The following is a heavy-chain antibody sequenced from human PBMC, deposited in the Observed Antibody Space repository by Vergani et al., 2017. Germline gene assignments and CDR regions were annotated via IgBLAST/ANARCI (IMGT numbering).Heavy chain of an antibody. D-gene: IGHD3-22*01. Sequence: QVQLVESGGGVVQPGRSLRLSCAASGFTFNQYGMHWVRQAPGKGLEWVAVTWYDGNNKQYADSVKGRFTISRDNSKNTLYLQMNSLRAEDTAVYYCAKASRSVVMWYYGMDVWGQGTTVTVSS. V-gene: IGHV3-33*06. CDR1: GFTFNQYG. J-gene: IGHJ6*02. CDR3: AKASRSVVMWYYGMDV. CDR2: TWYDGNNK.